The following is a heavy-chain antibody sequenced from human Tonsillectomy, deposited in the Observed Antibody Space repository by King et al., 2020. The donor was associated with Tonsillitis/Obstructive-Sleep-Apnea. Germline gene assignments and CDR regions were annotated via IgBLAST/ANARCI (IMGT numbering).Heavy chain of an antibody. CDR2: IYSGGST. Sequence: VQLVESGGGLVQPGGSLRLSCAASGFTVSSNYMSWVRQAPEKGLEWVSVIYSGGSTYYADSVKGRLTISRDNSKNTGYLQMNRLRAEETAVYYCASGGTFVFDYWGQGTLVTVSS. CDR1: GFTVSSNY. J-gene: IGHJ4*02. CDR3: ASGGTFVFDY. V-gene: IGHV3-66*01. D-gene: IGHD2-15*01.